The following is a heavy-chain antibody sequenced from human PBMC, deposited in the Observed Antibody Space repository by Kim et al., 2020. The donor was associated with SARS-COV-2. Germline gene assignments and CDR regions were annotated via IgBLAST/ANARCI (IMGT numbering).Heavy chain of an antibody. CDR3: ARLNVGSPFDP. Sequence: SETLSLTCTVSGGSISTYYWGWIRQPPGKGLEYIGCIYHAGSNYYNPSLKSRVTIYMDTSKNQFSLKLSSVTAADTAVYYCARLNVGSPFDPWGQGTLVTVSS. V-gene: IGHV4-59*04. CDR1: GGSISTYY. D-gene: IGHD2-21*02. CDR2: IYHAGSN. J-gene: IGHJ5*02.